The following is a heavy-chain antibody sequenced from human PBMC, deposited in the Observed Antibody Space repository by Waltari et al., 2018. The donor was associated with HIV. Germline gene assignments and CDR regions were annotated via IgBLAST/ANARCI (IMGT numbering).Heavy chain of an antibody. D-gene: IGHD2-15*01. CDR2: ITSDSTTI. J-gene: IGHJ4*02. V-gene: IGHV3-48*02. CDR3: ASARVGTAYFDY. CDR1: GFPFSRHT. Sequence: VQLVESGGGLVQPGGSLRLSCAASGFPFSRHTMNWVRQAPGKGLEWLSTITSDSTTIHYADSVKGRFTISRDNAKNSVFLQMSSLRDEDTAVYYCASARVGTAYFDYWGQGTLVTVSS.